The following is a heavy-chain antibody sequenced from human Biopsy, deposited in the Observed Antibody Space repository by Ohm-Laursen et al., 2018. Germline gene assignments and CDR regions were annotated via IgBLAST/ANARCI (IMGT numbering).Heavy chain of an antibody. D-gene: IGHD2-21*01. CDR1: GFTFSSYY. CDR2: INQDGSVK. Sequence: SLRLSCAASGFTFSSYYMSWVRLAPGKGLEWVANINQDGSVKNYVDSVKGRFTISRDNAENSVYLQMSSLRSEDTAVYYCARSLWPEDYWGQGTLVTVSP. CDR3: ARSLWPEDY. V-gene: IGHV3-7*01. J-gene: IGHJ4*02.